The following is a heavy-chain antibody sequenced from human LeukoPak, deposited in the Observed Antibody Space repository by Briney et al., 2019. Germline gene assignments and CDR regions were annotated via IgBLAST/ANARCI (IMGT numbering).Heavy chain of an antibody. CDR1: GYTFTNYW. CDR2: IYPGDSDI. V-gene: IGHV5-51*01. D-gene: IGHD6-13*01. CDR3: ARGSRIAAADY. Sequence: GESLKISCKGSGYTFTNYWIGWVRQMPGKGLEWMGIIYPGDSDIRYSPSFQGQVTISADKSISTAYLQWSSLKASDTTTYYCARGSRIAAADYWGQGTLVTVSS. J-gene: IGHJ4*02.